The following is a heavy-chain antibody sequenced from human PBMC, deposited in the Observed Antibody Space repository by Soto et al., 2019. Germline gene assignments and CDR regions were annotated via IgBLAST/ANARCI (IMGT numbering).Heavy chain of an antibody. Sequence: HVQLVQSGGELKKPGASVKVSCNTSGYTFNTYFISWVRQAPGQGLEWMGWISPYNGNTKYGEKFQGRVTMTTDTFTRTAYMELRNLRFDDTAVYYCAIGSVVVMGAATGGLIYWGQGALVTVSS. CDR3: AIGSVVVMGAATGGLIY. V-gene: IGHV1-18*01. D-gene: IGHD2-21*01. CDR1: GYTFNTYF. J-gene: IGHJ4*02. CDR2: ISPYNGNT.